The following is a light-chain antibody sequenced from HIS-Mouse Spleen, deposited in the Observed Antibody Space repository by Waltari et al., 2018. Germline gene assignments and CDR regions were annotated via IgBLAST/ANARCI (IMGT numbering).Light chain of an antibody. V-gene: IGLV2-23*01. CDR2: EGS. CDR1: SSDVGSYNL. CDR3: CSYAGSSTV. J-gene: IGLJ2*01. Sequence: QSALTQPASVSGSPGQSSTIPCTGTSSDVGSYNLVSWYQQHPGKAPKLMIYEGSKRPSGVSNRFSGSKSGNTASLTISGLQAEDEADYYCCSYAGSSTVFGGGTKLTVL.